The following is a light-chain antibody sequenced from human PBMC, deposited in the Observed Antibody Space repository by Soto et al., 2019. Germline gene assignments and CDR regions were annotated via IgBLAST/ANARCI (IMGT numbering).Light chain of an antibody. CDR2: DTS. J-gene: IGKJ5*01. Sequence: EIVLTQSPATLSLSPGERATLSCRASQSVSRDLAWYQKTPGQAPRLLIYDTSNRATGIPARFSGSGSGTDFTLTISSLEPEDFALYFCQQRSDWPQITFGQGTRLEIK. V-gene: IGKV3-11*01. CDR3: QQRSDWPQIT. CDR1: QSVSRD.